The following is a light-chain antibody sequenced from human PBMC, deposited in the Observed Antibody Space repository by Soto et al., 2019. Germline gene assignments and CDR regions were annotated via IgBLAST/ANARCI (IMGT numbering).Light chain of an antibody. Sequence: QSVLTQPPSVSGAPGQRVTISCTGNSSNIGAGYDVHWYQQLPGRAPKLLIFGNRNRPSGVPDRFSGSKSGSSASLAITGLQAEDEADYYCSSYTSSSTYVFGTGTKVTV. CDR2: GNR. V-gene: IGLV1-40*01. CDR3: SSYTSSSTYV. J-gene: IGLJ1*01. CDR1: SSNIGAGYD.